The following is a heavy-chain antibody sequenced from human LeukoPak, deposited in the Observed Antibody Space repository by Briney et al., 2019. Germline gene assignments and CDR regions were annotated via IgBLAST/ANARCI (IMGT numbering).Heavy chain of an antibody. V-gene: IGHV3-20*04. D-gene: IGHD3-10*01. Sequence: GGSLRLSCAASGFTFDDYGMSWVRQAPGKGLEWVAGINWYGGSTGYADSVKGRFTISRDNAKNSLYLQMNSLRAEDTAVYYCARDCWDYGSGSYCGIDYWGQGTLVTVSS. CDR2: INWYGGST. J-gene: IGHJ4*02. CDR1: GFTFDDYG. CDR3: ARDCWDYGSGSYCGIDY.